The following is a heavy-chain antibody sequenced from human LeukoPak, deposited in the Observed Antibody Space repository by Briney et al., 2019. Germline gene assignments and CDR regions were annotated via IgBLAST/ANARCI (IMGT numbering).Heavy chain of an antibody. CDR1: GGSFSGYY. J-gene: IGHJ4*02. CDR3: ARGRRELKYGPDY. CDR2: INHSGST. D-gene: IGHD3-10*01. Sequence: SETLSLTCAVYGGSFSGYYWSWIRQPPGKGLEWIGEINHSGSTNYNPSLKSRVTISVDTSKNQFSLKLSSVTAADTAVYYCARGRRELKYGPDYWGQGTLVTVSS. V-gene: IGHV4-34*01.